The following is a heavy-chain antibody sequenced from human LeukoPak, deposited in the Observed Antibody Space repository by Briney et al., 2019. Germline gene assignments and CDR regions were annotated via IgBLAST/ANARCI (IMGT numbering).Heavy chain of an antibody. CDR1: DYSISSGYY. Sequence: SETLSLTCTVSDYSISSGYYWGWIRQPPGKGLEWIGSIYHSGITYYNPSLKSRVTISVDTSKNQFSLKLSSVTAADTAVYYCARDGSGILTGRFDYWGQGTLVTVSS. D-gene: IGHD3-9*01. CDR3: ARDGSGILTGRFDY. J-gene: IGHJ4*02. V-gene: IGHV4-38-2*02. CDR2: IYHSGIT.